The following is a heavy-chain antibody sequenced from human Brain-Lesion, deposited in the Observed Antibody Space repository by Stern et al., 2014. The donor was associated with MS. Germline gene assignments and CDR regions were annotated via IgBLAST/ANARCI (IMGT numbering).Heavy chain of an antibody. CDR3: ARGESSRYYYYFDY. CDR2: IYYIGST. J-gene: IGHJ4*02. CDR1: GDSISSGDNY. V-gene: IGHV4-30-4*01. Sequence: QVQLQESGPGLVKPSQTLSLTCNVSGDSISSGDNYWSWIRQSPGKGLEWIGYIYYIGSTFYNPSLKSRVTISVDTSQNQFSLRLGSVTAADTAVYYCARGESSRYYYYFDYWGQGTLVTVSS. D-gene: IGHD3-22*01.